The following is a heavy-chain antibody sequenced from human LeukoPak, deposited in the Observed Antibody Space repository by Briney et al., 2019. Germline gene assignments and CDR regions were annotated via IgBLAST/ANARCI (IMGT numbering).Heavy chain of an antibody. D-gene: IGHD3-10*01. V-gene: IGHV4-38-2*02. CDR3: ARRSPLGYYGSGNPGGAFDI. J-gene: IGHJ3*02. Sequence: SETLSLTCTVSGYSISSGYYWGWIRQPPGKGLEWIGSIYHSGSTYYNPSLKSRVTISVDTSKNQFSLKLSSVTAADTAVYYCARRSPLGYYGSGNPGGAFDIWGQGTMVTVSS. CDR1: GYSISSGYY. CDR2: IYHSGST.